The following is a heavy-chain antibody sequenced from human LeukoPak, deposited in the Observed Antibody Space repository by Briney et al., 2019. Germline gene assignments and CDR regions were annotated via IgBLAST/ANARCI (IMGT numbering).Heavy chain of an antibody. CDR1: GFTFSNAW. V-gene: IGHV3-15*01. J-gene: IGHJ4*02. Sequence: GGSLRLSCAASGFTFSNAWMSWVRQAPGKGLGWVGRIKSKTDGGTTDYAAPVKGRFTISRDDSKNTLYLQMNSLKTEDTAVYYCARSMNGGYWFDYWGQGTLVTVSS. CDR3: ARSMNGGYWFDY. D-gene: IGHD3-22*01. CDR2: IKSKTDGGTT.